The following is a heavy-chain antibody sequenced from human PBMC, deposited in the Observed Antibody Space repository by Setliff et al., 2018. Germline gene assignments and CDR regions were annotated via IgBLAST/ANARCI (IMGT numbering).Heavy chain of an antibody. V-gene: IGHV4-38-2*02. Sequence: SETLSLTCTVSGYSISSGHYWGWIRQPPGKGLEWIGSISHSGSTYYNPSLRSRVTISLDTSKNQFSPKLTSVTAADTAVYYCARKGISALSGAFDMWGQGTMVTVSS. CDR2: ISHSGST. J-gene: IGHJ3*02. D-gene: IGHD1-26*01. CDR3: ARKGISALSGAFDM. CDR1: GYSISSGHY.